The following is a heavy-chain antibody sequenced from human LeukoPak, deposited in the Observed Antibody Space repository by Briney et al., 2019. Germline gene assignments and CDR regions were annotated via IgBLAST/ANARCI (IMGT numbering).Heavy chain of an antibody. Sequence: PSETLSLTCTVSGGSISSSSYYWGWIRQPPGKGLEWIGSIYYSGSTYYNPSLKSRVTISVDTSKNQFSLKLSSVTAADTAVYYCARVTHDYVWGSYPNWGQGTLVTVSS. CDR1: GGSISSSSYY. CDR2: IYYSGST. D-gene: IGHD3-16*02. CDR3: ARVTHDYVWGSYPN. V-gene: IGHV4-39*07. J-gene: IGHJ4*02.